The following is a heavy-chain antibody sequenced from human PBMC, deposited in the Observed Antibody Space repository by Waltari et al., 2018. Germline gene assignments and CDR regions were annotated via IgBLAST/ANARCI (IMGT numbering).Heavy chain of an antibody. Sequence: EVQLVESGGGLVKPGGSLRLSCAASGFTFSSYSMNWVRQAPGKGLEWVSSISSSRSYRYYEDSVKGRFTISRDNAKNSLCLQMNSLRAEDTALYYCARAGGSIAVAGYYFDYWGRGTLVTVSS. CDR1: GFTFSSYS. J-gene: IGHJ4*02. CDR2: ISSSRSYR. V-gene: IGHV3-21*01. D-gene: IGHD6-19*01. CDR3: ARAGGSIAVAGYYFDY.